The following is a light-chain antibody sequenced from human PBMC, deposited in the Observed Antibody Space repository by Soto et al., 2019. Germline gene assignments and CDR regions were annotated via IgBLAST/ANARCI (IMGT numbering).Light chain of an antibody. CDR2: DVS. CDR1: SSDVGGYNY. CDR3: SSYTSSSTLPYV. Sequence: QSALTQPASVSGSPGQSITISCTGTSSDVGGYNYVSWYQQHPGKAPKLMIYDVSNRPSGVSNRFSGSKSGNTASPPISGLQAEDEADYYCSSYTSSSTLPYVFGTGTKLTVL. J-gene: IGLJ1*01. V-gene: IGLV2-14*01.